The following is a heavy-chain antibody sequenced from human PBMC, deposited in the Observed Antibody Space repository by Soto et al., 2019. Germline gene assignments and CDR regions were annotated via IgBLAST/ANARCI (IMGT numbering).Heavy chain of an antibody. V-gene: IGHV1-18*01. CDR1: GYTFINYG. Sequence: ASVKVSCKASGYTFINYGVSWVRQAPGQGLEWLGWISPYNGDTYYAQSLQGRVTMTTDTSTSTAYMELRSLRSDDTAVYYCARVSYDPEYYFDYWGQGTLVTVSS. CDR2: ISPYNGDT. D-gene: IGHD3-22*01. J-gene: IGHJ4*02. CDR3: ARVSYDPEYYFDY.